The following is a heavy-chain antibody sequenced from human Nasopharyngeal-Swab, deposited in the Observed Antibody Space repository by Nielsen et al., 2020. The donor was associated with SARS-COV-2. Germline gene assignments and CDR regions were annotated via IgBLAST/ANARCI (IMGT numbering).Heavy chain of an antibody. D-gene: IGHD5-18*01. CDR2: IYYSGST. J-gene: IGHJ4*02. CDR1: GGSISSSSYY. Sequence: SETLSLTCTVSGGSISSSSYYWGWIRKPPGKGLEWIGSIYYSGSTYYNPSLKSRVTISVDTSKNQFSLKLSSVTAADTAVYYCATAKIQLWTTGYYFDYWGQGTLVTVSS. CDR3: ATAKIQLWTTGYYFDY. V-gene: IGHV4-39*01.